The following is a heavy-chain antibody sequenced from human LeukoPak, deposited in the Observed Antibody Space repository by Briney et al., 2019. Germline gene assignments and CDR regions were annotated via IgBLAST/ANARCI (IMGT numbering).Heavy chain of an antibody. CDR2: IYYSGST. D-gene: IGHD4-17*01. V-gene: IGHV4-31*03. CDR3: AREDGDYGVWFDP. J-gene: IGHJ5*02. Sequence: PSETLSLTCTVSGGSISSGGYYWSWIRQHPGKGLEWIGYIYYSGSTYYNPSLKSRVTISVDTSKNQFSLKLSSVTAADTAVYYCAREDGDYGVWFDPWGQGTLVAASS. CDR1: GGSISSGGYY.